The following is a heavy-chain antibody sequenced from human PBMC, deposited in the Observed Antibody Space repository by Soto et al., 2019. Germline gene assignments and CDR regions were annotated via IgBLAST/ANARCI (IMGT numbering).Heavy chain of an antibody. D-gene: IGHD3-22*01. J-gene: IGHJ4*02. Sequence: PGGSLRLSCSASGFTFSIYAMHWVCQAPGKGLEYVSSISTNGGSTDYADSVKGRFTISRDNSKNTVYLQMSSLRVEDTAVYYCVKGEYYYDSSGYYPFDYWGQGTLVTVSS. V-gene: IGHV3-64D*06. CDR2: ISTNGGST. CDR3: VKGEYYYDSSGYYPFDY. CDR1: GFTFSIYA.